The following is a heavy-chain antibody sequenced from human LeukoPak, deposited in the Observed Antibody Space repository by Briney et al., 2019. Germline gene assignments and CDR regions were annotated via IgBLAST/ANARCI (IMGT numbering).Heavy chain of an antibody. J-gene: IGHJ4*02. CDR3: ARAPVYSGSYFDY. CDR1: GGSFSGYY. Sequence: NPSETLSLTCAVYGGSFSGYYWSWIRQPPGKGLEWIGRIYTSGSTNYNPSLKSRVTMSVDTSKNQFSLKLSSVTAAVTAVYYCARAPVYSGSYFDYWGQGTLVTVSS. V-gene: IGHV4-59*10. D-gene: IGHD1-26*01. CDR2: IYTSGST.